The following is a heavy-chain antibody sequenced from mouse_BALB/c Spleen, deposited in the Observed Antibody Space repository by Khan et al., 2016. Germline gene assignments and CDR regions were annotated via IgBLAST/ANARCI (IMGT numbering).Heavy chain of an antibody. D-gene: IGHD2-4*01. CDR2: ITYSGST. Sequence: VQLQESGPGLVKPSQSLSLTCTVTGYSITSDYAWYWIRHPPGNILEWVGYITYSGSTSYNPSLKSRISITRDTSKNQFFLQLNSVTTEDTATYYCARFDYDRAYFDYWGQGTTLTVSS. CDR3: ARFDYDRAYFDY. CDR1: GYSITSDYA. V-gene: IGHV3-2*02. J-gene: IGHJ2*01.